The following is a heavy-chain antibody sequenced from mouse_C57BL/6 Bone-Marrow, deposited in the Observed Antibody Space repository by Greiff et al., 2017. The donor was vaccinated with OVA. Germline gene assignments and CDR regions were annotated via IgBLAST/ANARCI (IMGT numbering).Heavy chain of an antibody. V-gene: IGHV1-64*01. Sequence: QVQLKQPGAELVKPGASVKLSCKASGYTFTSYWMHWVKQRPGQGLEWIGMIHPNSGSTNYNEKFKSKATLTVDKSSSTAYMQLSSLTSEDSAVYYCARGLYYGSSYGAYWGQGTLVTVSA. J-gene: IGHJ3*01. CDR2: IHPNSGST. CDR3: ARGLYYGSSYGAY. CDR1: GYTFTSYW. D-gene: IGHD1-1*01.